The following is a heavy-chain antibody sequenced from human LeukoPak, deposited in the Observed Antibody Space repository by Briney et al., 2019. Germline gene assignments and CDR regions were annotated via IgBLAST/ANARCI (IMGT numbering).Heavy chain of an antibody. CDR3: ARSGSSDSAYDSFLYRAAFDI. CDR1: GGSISSGGYC. CDR2: IHHSGNT. Sequence: SQTLSLTCVVSGGSISSGGYCWNRIRQPPGKGLEWIGYIHHSGNTYYNPSLKSRVTISLDRSKNDFSLNLNSVTAADTAVYYCARSGSSDSAYDSFLYRAAFDIWGQGSMVTVSS. D-gene: IGHD5-12*01. J-gene: IGHJ3*02. V-gene: IGHV4-30-2*01.